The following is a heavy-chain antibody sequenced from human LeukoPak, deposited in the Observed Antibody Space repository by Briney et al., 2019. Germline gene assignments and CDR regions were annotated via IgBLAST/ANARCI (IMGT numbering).Heavy chain of an antibody. V-gene: IGHV3-23*01. Sequence: GGSLRLSRAASGFTFSSYAMSWVRQAPGKGLEWVSAISGSGGSTYYADSVKGRFTISRDNSKNTLYLQMNSLRAEDTAVYYCAGDIVVVISSYFDYWGQGTLVTVSS. J-gene: IGHJ4*02. D-gene: IGHD3-22*01. CDR3: AGDIVVVISSYFDY. CDR2: ISGSGGST. CDR1: GFTFSSYA.